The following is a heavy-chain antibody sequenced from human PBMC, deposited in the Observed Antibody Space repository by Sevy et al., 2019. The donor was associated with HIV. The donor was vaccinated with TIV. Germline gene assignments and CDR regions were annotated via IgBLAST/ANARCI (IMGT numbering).Heavy chain of an antibody. Sequence: GGSLRLSCVTSGFTFSSYSMHWVRQAPGKGLEWVATISYDGINKHYADSVKGRFTISRDNAKNTLHLQMNSLRAEDTAVYYCARDLEFYDSGDYGPAFMPDYWGQGTLVTVSS. CDR2: ISYDGINK. CDR3: ARDLEFYDSGDYGPAFMPDY. CDR1: GFTFSSYS. D-gene: IGHD4-17*01. V-gene: IGHV3-30-3*01. J-gene: IGHJ4*02.